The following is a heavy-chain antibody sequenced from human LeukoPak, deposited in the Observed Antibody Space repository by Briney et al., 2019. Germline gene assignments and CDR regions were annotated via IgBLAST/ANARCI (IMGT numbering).Heavy chain of an antibody. J-gene: IGHJ4*02. V-gene: IGHV3-30-3*01. D-gene: IGHD4-17*01. CDR2: ISSDGSNK. CDR3: ARYTSPMSHDYGDYGGAAKYYFDY. Sequence: GGSLRLSCAASGFTFNSYAMHWVRQAPGKGLEWVAVISSDGSNKYYADSVKGRFTLSRDNSKNTLYLQMNSLRVEDTAVYSCARYTSPMSHDYGDYGGAAKYYFDYWGQGTLVTVSS. CDR1: GFTFNSYA.